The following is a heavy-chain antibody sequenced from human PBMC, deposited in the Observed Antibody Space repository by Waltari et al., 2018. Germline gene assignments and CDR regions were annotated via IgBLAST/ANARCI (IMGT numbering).Heavy chain of an antibody. J-gene: IGHJ3*02. V-gene: IGHV2-5*02. CDR2: IFWDDVK. CDR3: AHRRGASNTGGAFDI. D-gene: IGHD2-2*01. Sequence: QSTLKESGPMLVKPTQTLTLTCVFSGFSLSTSGVGVGWIRQPPGKALEWLAVIFWDDVKRYSPSLKSRLTITKDTSKNQVVLTLTNVDPVDTATYYCAHRRGASNTGGAFDIWGQGTTVTVSS. CDR1: GFSLSTSGVG.